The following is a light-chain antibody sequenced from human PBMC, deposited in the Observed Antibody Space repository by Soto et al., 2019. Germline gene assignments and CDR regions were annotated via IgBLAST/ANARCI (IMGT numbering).Light chain of an antibody. V-gene: IGKV3-11*01. CDR3: QQQNSWPRT. Sequence: VSKPPPAPSLSPRGERAPFSCTASRGLSKSLVWYQQKPGHAPRLLMDGSSGRSTGSPARFSGGGSGTEVTLTISSREPEDFAVEYCQQQNSWPRTFGRGTKVDIK. J-gene: IGKJ4*02. CDR1: RGLSKS. CDR2: GSS.